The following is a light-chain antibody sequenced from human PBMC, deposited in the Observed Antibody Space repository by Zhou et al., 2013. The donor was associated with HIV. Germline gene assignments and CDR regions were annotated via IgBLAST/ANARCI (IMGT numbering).Light chain of an antibody. Sequence: EFVLTQSPGTLSLSPGERATLSCRTSQSVTSNFLAWYQQKPGQAPRLLIYGASSRATGIPDRFSGSGSGTDFTLTISSLEPEDFAVYYCQQRSNWLTFGGGTKVEIK. CDR2: GAS. CDR3: QQRSNWLT. J-gene: IGKJ4*01. V-gene: IGKV3D-20*02. CDR1: QSVTSNF.